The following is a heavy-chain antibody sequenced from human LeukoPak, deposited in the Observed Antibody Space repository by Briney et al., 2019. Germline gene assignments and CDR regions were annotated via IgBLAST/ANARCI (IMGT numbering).Heavy chain of an antibody. J-gene: IGHJ6*04. CDR3: AELGITMIGGV. V-gene: IGHV3-48*03. CDR1: GFSVRTNY. D-gene: IGHD3-10*02. Sequence: GGSLRLSCAASGFSVRTNYMNWVRQAPGKGLEWVSYISSSGSTIYYADSVKGRFTISRDNAKNSLYLQMNSLRAEDTAVYYCAELGITMIGGVWGKGTTVTISS. CDR2: ISSSGSTI.